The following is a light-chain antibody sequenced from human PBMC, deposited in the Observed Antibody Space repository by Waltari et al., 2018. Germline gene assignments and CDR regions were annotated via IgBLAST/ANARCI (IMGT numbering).Light chain of an antibody. V-gene: IGKV3-20*01. Sequence: EIVLTQSPETLALSPGESATLSCRASQSVSSSYLAWFQQKPGQAPRLLIYGASSRATGIPDRFSGSGSGTDFTLAISRLEPEDFAVYYCHQYGGSPRTFGQGTKVEIK. CDR3: HQYGGSPRT. J-gene: IGKJ1*01. CDR2: GAS. CDR1: QSVSSSY.